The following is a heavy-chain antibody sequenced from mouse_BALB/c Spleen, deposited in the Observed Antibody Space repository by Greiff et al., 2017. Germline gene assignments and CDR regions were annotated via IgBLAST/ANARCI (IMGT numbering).Heavy chain of an antibody. D-gene: IGHD2-1*01. V-gene: IGHV5-17*02. Sequence: EVNVVESGGGLVQPGGSRKLSCAASGFTFSSFGMHWVRQAPEKGLEWVAYISSGSSTIYYADTVKGRFTISRDNPKNTLFLQMTSLRSEDTAMYYCARYGNYAEYYFDYWGQGTTLTVSS. J-gene: IGHJ2*01. CDR3: ARYGNYAEYYFDY. CDR2: ISSGSSTI. CDR1: GFTFSSFG.